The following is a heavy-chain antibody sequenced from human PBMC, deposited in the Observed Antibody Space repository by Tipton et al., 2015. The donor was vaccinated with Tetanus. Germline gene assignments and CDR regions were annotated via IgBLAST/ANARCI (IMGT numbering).Heavy chain of an antibody. D-gene: IGHD2-8*01. CDR3: ARAHCTDGVCNFDF. CDR1: GYIFNNYW. J-gene: IGHJ4*02. Sequence: VQLVQSGGEVKKPGESLKISCKGSGYIFNNYWIGWVRQKPGKGLEWMGIIYPGDPDTRYSPSFQGQVTISVGKSINTAYLQWSSLKASDTSMFYCARAHCTDGVCNFDFWGQGALVTVAS. V-gene: IGHV5-51*01. CDR2: IYPGDPDT.